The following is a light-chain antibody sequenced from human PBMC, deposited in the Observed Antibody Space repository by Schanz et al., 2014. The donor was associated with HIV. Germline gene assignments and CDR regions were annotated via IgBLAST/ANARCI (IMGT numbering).Light chain of an antibody. CDR1: NSNIGSYY. Sequence: QSVLTQPPSASGTPGQGVTISCSGSNSNIGSYYVNWYQQFPGTAPRLLVYGQNERPSGVPDRFSGSKSGTSASLAITGLQAEDEADYYCQSYDSSSYVFGTGTKLTVL. J-gene: IGLJ1*01. CDR3: QSYDSSSYV. V-gene: IGLV1-44*01. CDR2: GQN.